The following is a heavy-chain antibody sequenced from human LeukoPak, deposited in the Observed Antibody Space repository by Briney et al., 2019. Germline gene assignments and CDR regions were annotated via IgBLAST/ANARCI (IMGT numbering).Heavy chain of an antibody. Sequence: SETLSLTCAVYGGSFSGYYWSWIRQPPGKGLEWIGEINHSGSTNYNPSLKSRITISVDTSKNQFSLKLSSVTAADTAVYYCARGPINGDSVDYWGQGTLVTVSS. J-gene: IGHJ4*02. CDR3: ARGPINGDSVDY. CDR1: GGSFSGYY. D-gene: IGHD4-17*01. CDR2: INHSGST. V-gene: IGHV4-34*01.